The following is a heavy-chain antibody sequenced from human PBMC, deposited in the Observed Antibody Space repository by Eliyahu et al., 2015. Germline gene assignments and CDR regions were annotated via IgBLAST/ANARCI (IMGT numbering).Heavy chain of an antibody. CDR3: AREPRGPHYYDSSGRFDY. D-gene: IGHD3-22*01. CDR1: GGSISSYY. J-gene: IGHJ4*02. Sequence: QVQLQESGPGLVKPXETLSLTCTVSGGSISSYYWSWIRQPPGKGLEWIGVIYYSGSTNYNPSLKSRVTISVDTSKNQFSLKLSSVTAADTAVYYCAREPRGPHYYDSSGRFDYWGQGTLVTVSS. V-gene: IGHV4-59*01. CDR2: IYYSGST.